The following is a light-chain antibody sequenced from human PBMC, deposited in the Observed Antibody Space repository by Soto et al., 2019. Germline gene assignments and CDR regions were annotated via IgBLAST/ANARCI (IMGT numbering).Light chain of an antibody. J-gene: IGKJ1*01. CDR2: GAS. CDR1: QSVSSSY. CDR3: QQYGSSPQT. V-gene: IGKV3-20*01. Sequence: EIVLTQSPGPLSLSPGERATLSCRASQSVSSSYLAWYQQKPGQAPRLLIYGASSRATGIPDRFSGSGSGTDFTLTISSLEPEDFAVYYCQQYGSSPQTFGQGTKVEIK.